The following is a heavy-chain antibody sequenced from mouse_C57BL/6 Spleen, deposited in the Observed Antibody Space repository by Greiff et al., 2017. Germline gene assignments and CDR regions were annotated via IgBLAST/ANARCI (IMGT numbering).Heavy chain of an antibody. J-gene: IGHJ4*01. D-gene: IGHD2-4*01. CDR3: AGSGDYEDAMDY. CDR2: IYPRSGNT. V-gene: IGHV1-81*01. CDR1: GYTFTSYG. Sequence: QVQLQQSGAELARPGASVKLSCKASGYTFTSYGISWVKQRTGQGLEWIGEIYPRSGNTYYNEKFKGKATLTADKSSSTAYMELRSLTSEDSAVYFWAGSGDYEDAMDYWGQGTSVTVSS.